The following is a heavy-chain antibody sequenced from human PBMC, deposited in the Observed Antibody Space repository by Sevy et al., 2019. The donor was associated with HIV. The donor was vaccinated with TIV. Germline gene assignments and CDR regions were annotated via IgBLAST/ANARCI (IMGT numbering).Heavy chain of an antibody. CDR2: LSGYGGST. J-gene: IGHJ3*01. Sequence: GGSLRLSCAASGFTFSSYAMSWVRQAPGKGLEWVSGLSGYGGSTYYADSVKGRFTISRDKSKNTLYLQMNSLRAEDTAVYYCAKDRITRIGDAFDVWGQGTMVTVSS. D-gene: IGHD3-22*01. V-gene: IGHV3-23*01. CDR1: GFTFSSYA. CDR3: AKDRITRIGDAFDV.